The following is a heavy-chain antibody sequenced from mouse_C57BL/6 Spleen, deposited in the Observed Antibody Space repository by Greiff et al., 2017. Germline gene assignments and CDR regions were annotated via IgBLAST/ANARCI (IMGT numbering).Heavy chain of an antibody. J-gene: IGHJ2*01. CDR3: ARGCTSHFDD. Sequence: QVQLQQPGPELVKPGASVKMSCKASGYTFTSSWMHWVKQRPGKGLEWIGRLYPGDGGTNYNEKFKGKATLTVDKSSSTAYMQLSSLTSVDSAVYLCARGCTSHFDDWGQGTTLTVSS. CDR1: GYTFTSSW. V-gene: IGHV1-82*01. D-gene: IGHD3-3*01. CDR2: LYPGDGGT.